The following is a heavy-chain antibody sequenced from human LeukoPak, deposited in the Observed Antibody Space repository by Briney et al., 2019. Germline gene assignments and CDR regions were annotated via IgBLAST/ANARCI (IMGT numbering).Heavy chain of an antibody. Sequence: GGSLRLSCAASGFTFSNAWMSWVRQAPGEGLEWVGRIKSKTDGGTTDYAAPVKGRFTISRDDSKNTLYLQMNSLKTEDTAVYYCTRQIGYYDILTGPFYYYYGMDVWGQGTTVTVSS. CDR1: GFTFSNAW. CDR3: TRQIGYYDILTGPFYYYYGMDV. D-gene: IGHD3-9*01. CDR2: IKSKTDGGTT. V-gene: IGHV3-15*01. J-gene: IGHJ6*02.